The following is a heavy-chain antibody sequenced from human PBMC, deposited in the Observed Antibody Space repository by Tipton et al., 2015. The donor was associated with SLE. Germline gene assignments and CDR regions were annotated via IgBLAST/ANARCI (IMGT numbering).Heavy chain of an antibody. Sequence: TLSLTCTVSGGSISSGGYYLTWIRQLPGKGLEWIGYIYYSGNTYYNPSLGSRLTISVDTSKDQFSLRLTSVTAADTAVYYCARATDWNLSPDVWGKGTTVTVSS. CDR2: IYYSGNT. CDR3: ARATDWNLSPDV. V-gene: IGHV4-31*03. CDR1: GGSISSGGYY. J-gene: IGHJ6*04. D-gene: IGHD1-7*01.